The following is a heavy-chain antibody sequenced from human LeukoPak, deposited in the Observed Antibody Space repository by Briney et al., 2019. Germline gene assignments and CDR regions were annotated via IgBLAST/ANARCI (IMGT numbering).Heavy chain of an antibody. Sequence: GGSLRLSCTVSGFTLSSYEMSWIRQAPGKGLEWVSAISGSGGSTYYADSVKGRFTISRDNSKNTLYLQMNSLRAEDTAVYYCAKEEGYCSSTSCLYYYYYYMDVWGKGTTVTVSS. D-gene: IGHD2-2*01. CDR1: GFTLSSYE. CDR3: AKEEGYCSSTSCLYYYYYYMDV. J-gene: IGHJ6*03. CDR2: ISGSGGST. V-gene: IGHV3-23*01.